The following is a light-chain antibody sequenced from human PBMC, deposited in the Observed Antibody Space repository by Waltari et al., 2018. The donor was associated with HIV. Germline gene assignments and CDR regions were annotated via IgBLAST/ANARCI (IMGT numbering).Light chain of an antibody. CDR1: RSDVGGYNY. CDR2: DVS. V-gene: IGLV2-14*03. Sequence: QSALTQPASVSGSPGQSITISCTGTRSDVGGYNYVSWYQQHPGEAPKLIIYDVSNRPSGVSNRFSGSKSGNTASLTISGLQAEDEADYYCSSYTIKSTLEFGGGTKLTVL. J-gene: IGLJ2*01. CDR3: SSYTIKSTLE.